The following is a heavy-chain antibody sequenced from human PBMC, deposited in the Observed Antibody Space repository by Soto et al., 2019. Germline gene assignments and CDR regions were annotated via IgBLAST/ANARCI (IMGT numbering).Heavy chain of an antibody. J-gene: IGHJ6*02. CDR3: ARPIAAAGTYYYYGMDV. Sequence: VQLVESGGGVVQPGRSLRLSCAASGFTFSSYDMHWVRQAPGKGLEWVAVIWYDGSNKYYADSVKGRFTISRDNSKNTLYLQTNSLRAEDTAVYYCARPIAAAGTYYYYGMDVWGQGTTVTVSS. CDR2: IWYDGSNK. CDR1: GFTFSSYD. V-gene: IGHV3-33*01. D-gene: IGHD6-13*01.